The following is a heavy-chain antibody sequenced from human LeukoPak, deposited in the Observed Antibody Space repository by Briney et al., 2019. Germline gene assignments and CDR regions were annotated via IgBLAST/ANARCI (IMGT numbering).Heavy chain of an antibody. CDR3: ARDSSVYYYFDY. CDR1: GFTFSNYS. CDR2: ISSSSSYI. J-gene: IGHJ4*02. V-gene: IGHV3-21*01. Sequence: GGSLRLSCAATGFTFSNYSMNWVRQAPGKGLEWVSSISSSSSYIYYADSVKGRFTISRDNAKNSLYLQMNSLRAEDTAVYYCARDSSVYYYFDYWGQGTLVTVSS. D-gene: IGHD3-22*01.